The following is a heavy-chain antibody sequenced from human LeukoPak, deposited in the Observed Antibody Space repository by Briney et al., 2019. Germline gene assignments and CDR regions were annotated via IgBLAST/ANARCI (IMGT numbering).Heavy chain of an antibody. CDR2: ISSSSSTI. D-gene: IGHD5-12*01. CDR3: ARDLGGSF. Sequence: GGSLRLSCAASGFTFSSYWMSWVRQAPGKGLEWVSYISSSSSTIYYADSVKGRFTISRDNAKNSLYLQMNSLRAEDTAVYYCARDLGGSFWGQGTMVTVSS. V-gene: IGHV3-48*01. J-gene: IGHJ3*01. CDR1: GFTFSSYW.